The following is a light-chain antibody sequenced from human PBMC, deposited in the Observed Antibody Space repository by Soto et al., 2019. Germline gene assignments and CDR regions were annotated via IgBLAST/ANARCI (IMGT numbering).Light chain of an antibody. J-gene: IGLJ3*02. Sequence: QSALTQPASVSGSLGQSITISCTGTSSDVGGYDYVSWYRQHPGKVPKLIIYEVNKRPSGVSNRFSGSKSANTASLTISGLQADDEADYYCSSFTSSSTQVFGGGTMLTVL. CDR1: SSDVGGYDY. CDR3: SSFTSSSTQV. CDR2: EVN. V-gene: IGLV2-14*01.